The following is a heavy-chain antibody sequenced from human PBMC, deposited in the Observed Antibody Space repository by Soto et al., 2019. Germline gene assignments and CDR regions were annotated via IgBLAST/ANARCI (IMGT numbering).Heavy chain of an antibody. Sequence: GGSLRLSCAASGFTFSSYRMTSVCHPTWKGLEWVSSISSSSSYIYYADTVKGRFTISRDNAKNSLYLKMNSLRAEDTAVYYCARSLYNYHTTIYYYVCGQGTLLT. CDR1: GFTFSSYR. CDR3: ARSLYNYHTTIYYYV. D-gene: IGHD3-22*01. V-gene: IGHV3-21*01. J-gene: IGHJ4*02. CDR2: ISSSSSYI.